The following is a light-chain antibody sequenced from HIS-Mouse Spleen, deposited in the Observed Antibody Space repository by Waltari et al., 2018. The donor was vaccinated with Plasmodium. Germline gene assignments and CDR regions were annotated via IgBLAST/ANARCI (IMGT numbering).Light chain of an antibody. CDR3: YSTDSSGNHRV. CDR1: ALPKKY. Sequence: SYELTQPPSVSVSPGHTARITCSGDALPKKYSYWYPQKSGQAPVLVIYEDSKRPPGIPERFSGSSSGTMATLTISGAQVEDEADYYCYSTDSSGNHRVFGGGTKLTVL. V-gene: IGLV3-10*01. J-gene: IGLJ3*02. CDR2: EDS.